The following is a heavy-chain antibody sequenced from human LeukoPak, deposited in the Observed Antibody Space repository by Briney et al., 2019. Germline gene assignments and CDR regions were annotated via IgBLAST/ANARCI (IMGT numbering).Heavy chain of an antibody. CDR2: MNPNGGNT. J-gene: IGHJ4*02. Sequence: ASVKVSCKASGYTFTSYDINWVRQATGQGLEWMGWMNPNGGNTGYAQKFQGRVTITRNTSISTAYMELSSLRSEDTAVYYCARGRRYCSGGSCFYYFDYWGQGTLVTVSS. CDR3: ARGRRYCSGGSCFYYFDY. CDR1: GYTFTSYD. D-gene: IGHD2-15*01. V-gene: IGHV1-8*03.